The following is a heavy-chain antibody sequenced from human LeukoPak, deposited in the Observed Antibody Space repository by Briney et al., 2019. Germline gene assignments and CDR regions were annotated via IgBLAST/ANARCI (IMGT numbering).Heavy chain of an antibody. V-gene: IGHV4-30-4*01. D-gene: IGHD3-22*01. Sequence: TSQTLSLTCTVSGGSISSGDYYWSWIRQPPGKGLEWTAYMYYSGSTYYNPSLKSRVTMSADTSKNQLSLKLSSVTAADTAVYYCARPYYYDSRIDPWGQGILATVSS. CDR2: MYYSGST. CDR3: ARPYYYDSRIDP. CDR1: GGSISSGDYY. J-gene: IGHJ5*02.